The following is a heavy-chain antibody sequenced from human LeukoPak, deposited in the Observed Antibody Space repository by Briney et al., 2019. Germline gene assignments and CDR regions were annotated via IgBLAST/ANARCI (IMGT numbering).Heavy chain of an antibody. CDR3: ARGEIVMNGSIVRRWSDS. D-gene: IGHD3-16*01. CDR2: IHYTGTT. Sequence: PSETLSLTCTVSGYSISSGYYWGWIRQSPGRGLEWIGYIHYTGTTNYNPSFNSRVTMSLDTSRNILSLQLTSVTAADSAMYYCARGEIVMNGSIVRRWSDSWGQGTRVIVSS. CDR1: GYSISSGYY. V-gene: IGHV4-61*01. J-gene: IGHJ5*01.